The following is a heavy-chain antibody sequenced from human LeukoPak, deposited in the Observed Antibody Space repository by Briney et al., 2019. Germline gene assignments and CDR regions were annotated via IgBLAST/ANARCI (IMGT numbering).Heavy chain of an antibody. Sequence: GRSLRLSCPASGFTFDDYAMHWVRQAPGKGLEWVSGISWNSGSIGYADSVKGRFTISRDNAKNSLYLQMNSLRAEDTALYYCAKDIFTGIAAAGAIDYWGQGTLVTVSS. CDR2: ISWNSGSI. J-gene: IGHJ4*02. D-gene: IGHD6-13*01. CDR3: AKDIFTGIAAAGAIDY. V-gene: IGHV3-9*01. CDR1: GFTFDDYA.